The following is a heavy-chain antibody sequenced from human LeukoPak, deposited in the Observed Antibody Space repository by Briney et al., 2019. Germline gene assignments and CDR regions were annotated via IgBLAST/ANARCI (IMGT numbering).Heavy chain of an antibody. V-gene: IGHV5-51*01. CDR2: IYPGDSDT. J-gene: IGHJ4*02. Sequence: GEPLKISCKGSGSRFTSYWIGWVRQIPGKGLEWMGIIYPGDSDTRYSPSIKGQVTISADKSISTAYLQWSSLKASDTAMYYCARLLMEQQLVLDYWGQGTLVTVSS. CDR3: ARLLMEQQLVLDY. CDR1: GSRFTSYW. D-gene: IGHD6-13*01.